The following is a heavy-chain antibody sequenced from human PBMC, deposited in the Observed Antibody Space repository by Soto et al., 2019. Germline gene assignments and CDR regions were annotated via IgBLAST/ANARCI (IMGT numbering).Heavy chain of an antibody. CDR1: GFTFSSYA. Sequence: EVQLLESGGGLVQPGGSLRLSCAASGFTFSSYAMSWVRQAPGKGLEWVSMISGSGGSTYYADSVKGRFTISRDNSENTLYLQLNSLRVEDTAVYFCARGWGGSWYPPIDYWGQGTLVTVSS. V-gene: IGHV3-23*01. CDR3: ARGWGGSWYPPIDY. D-gene: IGHD2-15*01. J-gene: IGHJ4*02. CDR2: ISGSGGST.